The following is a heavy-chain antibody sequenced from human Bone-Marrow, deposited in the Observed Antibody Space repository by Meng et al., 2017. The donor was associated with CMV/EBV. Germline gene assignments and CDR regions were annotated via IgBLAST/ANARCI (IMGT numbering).Heavy chain of an antibody. CDR3: ARDGGAYYDSSGYSYYYYGMDV. D-gene: IGHD3-22*01. CDR1: GYTFTSYG. V-gene: IGHV1-18*01. J-gene: IGHJ6*02. Sequence: ASVKVSCKASGYTFTSYGISWVRQAPGQGLEWMGWISAYNGNTNYAQKLQGRATMTTDTSTSTAYMELRSLRSDDTAGYYCARDGGAYYDSSGYSYYYYGMDVWGQGTTVTVSS. CDR2: ISAYNGNT.